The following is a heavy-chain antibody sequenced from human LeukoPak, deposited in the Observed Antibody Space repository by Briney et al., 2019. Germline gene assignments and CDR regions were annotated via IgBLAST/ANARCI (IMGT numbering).Heavy chain of an antibody. CDR3: ARGAGYNYYDSSGYFDY. D-gene: IGHD3-22*01. Sequence: PSETLSLTCTVSGGSISSSSYYWGWIRQPPGKGLEWIGSIYYSGSTYYNPSLKSRVTISVDTSKNQFSLKLSSVTAADTAVYYCARGAGYNYYDSSGYFDYWGQGTLVTVSS. CDR1: GGSISSSSYY. CDR2: IYYSGST. V-gene: IGHV4-39*07. J-gene: IGHJ4*02.